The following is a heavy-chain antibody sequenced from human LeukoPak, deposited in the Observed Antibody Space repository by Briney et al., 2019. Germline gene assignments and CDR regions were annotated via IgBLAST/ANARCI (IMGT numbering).Heavy chain of an antibody. CDR1: GGSISSYY. CDR2: NYDSGST. D-gene: IGHD1-1*01. J-gene: IGHJ6*02. CDR3: ARVGGTNYYYYGMDV. Sequence: SETLSLTCTVSGGSISSYYWSWIRQPPGKGLEWIGYNYDSGSTNYNPSLKSRVTISVDTSKNQSSLKLSSVTAADTAVYYCARVGGTNYYYYGMDVWGQGTTVTVSS. V-gene: IGHV4-59*01.